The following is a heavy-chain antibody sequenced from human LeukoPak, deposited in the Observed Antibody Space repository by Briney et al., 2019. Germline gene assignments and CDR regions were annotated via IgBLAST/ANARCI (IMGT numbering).Heavy chain of an antibody. D-gene: IGHD5-12*01. Sequence: GGSLRLSCAASGFTFSDYYMSWIRQAPGKGLEWVSYISSSGSTIYYADSVKGRFTISRDSAKNSLYLQMNSLGAEDTAVYYCARDGIVASYAFDIWGQGTMVTVSS. V-gene: IGHV3-11*01. J-gene: IGHJ3*02. CDR2: ISSSGSTI. CDR1: GFTFSDYY. CDR3: ARDGIVASYAFDI.